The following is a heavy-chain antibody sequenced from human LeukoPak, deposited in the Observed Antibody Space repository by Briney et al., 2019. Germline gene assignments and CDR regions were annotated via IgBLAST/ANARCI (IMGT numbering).Heavy chain of an antibody. J-gene: IGHJ3*01. D-gene: IGHD2-15*01. CDR1: GGSVSNNNAA. Sequence: SQTLSLTCAISGGSVSNNNAAWNWITQSPSRGLKWLGRTYYRSTWYHDYALSVQSRVTITPDTSKNQFSLQLNSVTPEDTAVYYCASGWALNVWGQGTVVTVSS. V-gene: IGHV6-1*01. CDR2: TYYRSTWYH. CDR3: ASGWALNV.